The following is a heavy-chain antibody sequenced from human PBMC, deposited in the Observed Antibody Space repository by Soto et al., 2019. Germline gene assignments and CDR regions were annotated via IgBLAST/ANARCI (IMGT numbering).Heavy chain of an antibody. CDR2: IVVDSGNT. J-gene: IGHJ4*02. D-gene: IGHD3-3*01. Sequence: ASVKVSCKASGFTFTSSAVQWVRQARGQRLEWIGWIVVDSGNTNYAQKFQERVTITRDMSTSTAYMELSSLRSEDTAVYYCAAGHYDFWSGYYTDQYWGQGTLVTVSS. CDR3: AAGHYDFWSGYYTDQY. V-gene: IGHV1-58*01. CDR1: GFTFTSSA.